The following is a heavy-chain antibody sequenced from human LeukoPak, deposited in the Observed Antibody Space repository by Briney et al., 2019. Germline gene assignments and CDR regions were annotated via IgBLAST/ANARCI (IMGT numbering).Heavy chain of an antibody. V-gene: IGHV3-53*01. CDR3: ARRAGAYSHPYDY. J-gene: IGHJ4*02. Sequence: GGSLRLSCAASGFTVSSNYMSWVRQAPGKGLEWVSIIYSGGSTFYSDSVKGRFTISRDNSKNTLYLQMNSLRAEDTAVYYCARRAGAYSHPYDYWGQGTLVTVSS. CDR1: GFTVSSNY. D-gene: IGHD4/OR15-4a*01. CDR2: IYSGGST.